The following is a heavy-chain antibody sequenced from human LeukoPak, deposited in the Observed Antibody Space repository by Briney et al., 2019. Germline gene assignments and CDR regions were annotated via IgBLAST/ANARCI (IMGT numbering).Heavy chain of an antibody. CDR1: GYTFSGYY. Sequence: GASVKVSCKASGYTFSGYYMHWVRQAPGQGLEWMGIINPSAGSTSYAQKFQGRVTMTRDTSTSTVYMELSSLRFEDTAVYYCARGGERSSGMDVWGQGTTVTVSS. V-gene: IGHV1-46*01. D-gene: IGHD6-19*01. CDR3: ARGGERSSGMDV. J-gene: IGHJ6*02. CDR2: INPSAGST.